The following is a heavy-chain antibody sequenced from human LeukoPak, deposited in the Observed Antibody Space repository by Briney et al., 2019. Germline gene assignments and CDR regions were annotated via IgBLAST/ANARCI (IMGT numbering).Heavy chain of an antibody. Sequence: GGSLRLSCAASGFTFSSYGMHWVRQAPGKGLEWVAFIRYDGSNKYYADSVEGRFTISRDNSKNTLYLQMNSLRAEDTAVYYCAKNRAGTGKLYWFDPWGQGTLVTVSS. CDR1: GFTFSSYG. V-gene: IGHV3-30*02. CDR3: AKNRAGTGKLYWFDP. J-gene: IGHJ5*02. D-gene: IGHD6-19*01. CDR2: IRYDGSNK.